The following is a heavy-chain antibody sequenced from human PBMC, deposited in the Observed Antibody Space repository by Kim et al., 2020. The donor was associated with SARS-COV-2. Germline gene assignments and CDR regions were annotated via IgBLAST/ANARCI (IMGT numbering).Heavy chain of an antibody. D-gene: IGHD6-19*01. Sequence: GESLKISRKGSGYSFTSYWIGWVRQMPGKGLEWMGIIYPGYSDTRYSPSFQGQVTISADKSISTAYLQWSSLKASDTAMYYCARGAVAGNYGMDVWGQGTTVTVSS. V-gene: IGHV5-51*01. CDR1: GYSFTSYW. CDR3: ARGAVAGNYGMDV. CDR2: IYPGYSDT. J-gene: IGHJ6*02.